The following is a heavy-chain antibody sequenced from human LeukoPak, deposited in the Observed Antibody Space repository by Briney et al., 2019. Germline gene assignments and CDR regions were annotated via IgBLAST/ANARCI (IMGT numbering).Heavy chain of an antibody. D-gene: IGHD3-22*01. Sequence: PSETLSLTCTVSGYSISSGYYWGWIRQPPGKGLEWIGSIYHSGSTYYNPSLKSRVTISVDTSKNQFSLKLSSVTAADTAVYYCARVRYYDSSDSGLDYWGQGTLVTVSS. CDR2: IYHSGST. V-gene: IGHV4-38-2*02. CDR3: ARVRYYDSSDSGLDY. CDR1: GYSISSGYY. J-gene: IGHJ4*02.